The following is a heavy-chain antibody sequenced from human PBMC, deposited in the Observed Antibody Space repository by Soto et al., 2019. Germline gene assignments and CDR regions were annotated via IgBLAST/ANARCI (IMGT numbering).Heavy chain of an antibody. Sequence: GWSLRLSCAASRFTFNNYAMSWVRQAPGKGLQWVSTISGSGHNTYYADSVEGRFTISRDNSKNTLHLQMNSLRAEDKAIYYCARDSTSWYYWFDPWGQGTQVTVSA. CDR2: ISGSGHNT. V-gene: IGHV3-23*01. CDR1: RFTFNNYA. J-gene: IGHJ5*02. D-gene: IGHD2-2*01. CDR3: ARDSTSWYYWFDP.